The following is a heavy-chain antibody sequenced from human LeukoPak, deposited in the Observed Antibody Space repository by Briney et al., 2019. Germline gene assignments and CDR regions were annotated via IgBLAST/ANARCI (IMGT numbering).Heavy chain of an antibody. CDR1: AGSISSGSYY. Sequence: SETLTLTCTVPAGSISSGSYYWSWIRQPAGKGLEWIGRIYTSGSTNYNPSLKSRVTISVDTSKNQFSLKLSSVTAADTAVYYCARDGDSSGWTRSDYWGQGTLVTVSS. J-gene: IGHJ4*02. V-gene: IGHV4-61*02. CDR2: IYTSGST. D-gene: IGHD6-19*01. CDR3: ARDGDSSGWTRSDY.